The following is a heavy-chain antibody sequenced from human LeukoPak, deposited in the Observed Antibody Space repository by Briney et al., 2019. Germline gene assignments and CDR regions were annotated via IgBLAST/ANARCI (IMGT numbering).Heavy chain of an antibody. CDR3: AETRNYYDSSPIIGPFDY. Sequence: ASVKVSCKASGYTFTSYGMNWVRQAPGQGLEWMGWINTNTGNQTYAQGFTGRFVFSLDTSVSTAYLQISSLKAEDTAVYYCAETRNYYDSSPIIGPFDYWAREPWSPSPQ. D-gene: IGHD3-22*01. J-gene: IGHJ4*02. V-gene: IGHV7-4-1*02. CDR1: GYTFTSYG. CDR2: INTNTGNQ.